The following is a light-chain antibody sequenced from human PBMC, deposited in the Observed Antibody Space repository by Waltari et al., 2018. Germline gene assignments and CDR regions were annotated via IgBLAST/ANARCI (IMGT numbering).Light chain of an antibody. CDR2: GAS. J-gene: IGKJ1*01. Sequence: EIVMTQSPATLSVSPGERATLSCRATQSVSSNLAWYQQKPGQAPRLLIYGASTRATAVPIRFSGSGSGTDFTLTISSLQSEDFAVYYCQQYNNWPRTFGQGTKVEIK. CDR3: QQYNNWPRT. V-gene: IGKV3D-15*01. CDR1: QSVSSN.